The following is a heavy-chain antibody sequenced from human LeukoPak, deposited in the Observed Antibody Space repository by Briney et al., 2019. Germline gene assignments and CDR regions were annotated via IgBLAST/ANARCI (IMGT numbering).Heavy chain of an antibody. CDR2: INAGNGNT. CDR1: GYTFTSYA. V-gene: IGHV1-3*01. D-gene: IGHD4-17*01. CDR3: ARGTVTTDGYFDY. J-gene: IGHJ4*02. Sequence: ASVKVSCKASGYTFTSYAMHWVRQAPGQRLEWMGWINAGNGNTKYSQKFQGRVTITRDTSASTAYMELSSLRSEDTAVYYCARGTVTTDGYFDYWGQGTLVTVSS.